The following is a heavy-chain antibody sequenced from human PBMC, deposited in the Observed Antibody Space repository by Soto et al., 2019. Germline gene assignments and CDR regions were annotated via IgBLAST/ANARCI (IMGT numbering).Heavy chain of an antibody. V-gene: IGHV1-8*01. CDR2: MDTHRDNT. D-gene: IGHD4-4*01. CDR3: ARRTVSHWYYDL. CDR1: GYTVSTYG. J-gene: IGHJ2*01. Sequence: QVQLVQSGAEVKRPGASVRLSCTASGYTVSTYGINWLRLATVQRLEWMGWMDTHRDNTGYAQKFQGSVSMTRDTSTSTAYLELISFTSEDTAVYYCARRTVSHWYYDLWGRGTLVIVSS.